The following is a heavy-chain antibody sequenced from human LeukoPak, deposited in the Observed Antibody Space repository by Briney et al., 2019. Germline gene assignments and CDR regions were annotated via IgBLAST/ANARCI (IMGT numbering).Heavy chain of an antibody. CDR3: VKGGSSGSYYNYWFDP. CDR1: GFTFSTYA. D-gene: IGHD3-10*01. CDR2: ISSNGGTT. J-gene: IGHJ5*02. Sequence: GSLRLSCSASGFTFSTYAMHWVRQAPGKGLEYVSAISSNGGTTYNADSVKGRITISRDNSKNTLYLQMSSLRAEDTAVYYCVKGGSSGSYYNYWFDPWGQGTLVTVSS. V-gene: IGHV3-64D*06.